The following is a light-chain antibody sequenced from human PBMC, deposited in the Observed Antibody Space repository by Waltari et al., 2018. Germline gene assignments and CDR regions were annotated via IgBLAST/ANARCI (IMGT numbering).Light chain of an antibody. V-gene: IGLV1-51*01. CDR3: EAWDDRLTAEV. Sequence: QSALTQPPSVSAAPGQKVTISCSGSTSSIGKYSVSWYQQLPDTAPKLLIYDSRKRPSGIPGRFSASKSGTSATLEISGLRPEDEAHYYCEAWDDRLTAEVFGTGTEVTVL. J-gene: IGLJ1*01. CDR2: DSR. CDR1: TSSIGKYS.